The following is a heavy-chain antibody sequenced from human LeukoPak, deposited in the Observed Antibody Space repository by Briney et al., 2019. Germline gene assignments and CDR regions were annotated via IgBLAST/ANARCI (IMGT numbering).Heavy chain of an antibody. CDR2: ISGSGGST. CDR1: GFTFSSYA. CDR3: ARSKYYYGSASPYYFDY. J-gene: IGHJ4*02. D-gene: IGHD3-10*01. Sequence: GGSLRLSCAASGFTFSSYAMSWVRQAPGKGLEWVSAISGSGGSTYYADSVKGRFTISRDNAKNSLYLQMNSLRTEDTAVYYCARSKYYYGSASPYYFDYWGQGILVTVSS. V-gene: IGHV3-23*01.